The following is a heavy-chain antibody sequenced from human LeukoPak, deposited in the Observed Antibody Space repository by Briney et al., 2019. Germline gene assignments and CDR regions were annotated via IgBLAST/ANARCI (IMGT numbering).Heavy chain of an antibody. CDR3: ACYGIAPPY. J-gene: IGHJ4*02. D-gene: IGHD2-15*01. CDR1: GSTFTSYW. V-gene: IGHV3-74*01. Sequence: GGSLRLACAASGSTFTSYWTHWVSPAPGKGLGWVSPINKVESSTSYANSVRGRSTFSRANSKKPPYSQMDSLRTRNTPVISCACYGIAPPYWGQGTRVTVS. CDR2: INKVESST.